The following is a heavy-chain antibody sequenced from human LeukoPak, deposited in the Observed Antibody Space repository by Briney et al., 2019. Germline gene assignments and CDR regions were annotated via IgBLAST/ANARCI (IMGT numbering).Heavy chain of an antibody. Sequence: GGSLRLSCAASGFTFSSYGMHWVRQAPGKGLEWVAVIWYDGSNKYYADSVKGRFTISRDNSKNTLYLQMNSLRAEDTAVYYCARAPDTIFGVVKAFDYWGQGTLVTVSS. V-gene: IGHV3-33*01. CDR1: GFTFSSYG. J-gene: IGHJ4*02. CDR3: ARAPDTIFGVVKAFDY. D-gene: IGHD3-3*01. CDR2: IWYDGSNK.